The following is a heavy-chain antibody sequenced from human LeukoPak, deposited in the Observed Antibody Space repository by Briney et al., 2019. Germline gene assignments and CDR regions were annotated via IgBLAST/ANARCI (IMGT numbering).Heavy chain of an antibody. Sequence: ASVKVSCKASGGTFSSYAISWVRQAPGQGLEWMGWISAYNGNTNYAQKFQGRVTMTTDTSTSTAYMELRSLRSDDTAVYYCAREAFPLDYDSSGYSFHAFDIWGQGTMVTVSS. CDR1: GGTFSSYA. J-gene: IGHJ3*02. D-gene: IGHD3-22*01. V-gene: IGHV1-18*01. CDR2: ISAYNGNT. CDR3: AREAFPLDYDSSGYSFHAFDI.